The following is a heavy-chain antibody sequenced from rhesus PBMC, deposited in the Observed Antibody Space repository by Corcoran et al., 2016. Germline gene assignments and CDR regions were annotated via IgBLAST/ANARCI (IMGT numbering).Heavy chain of an antibody. Sequence: EVQLVESGGGLVQPGGSLRLSCAASGFTFSDDYMEWVRQAPGKGLVWVGQINPNGGTTFLMDSVKGRFTISRDNAKNMLYLQINSLKIEDTAVYYCTTVDYWGQGVLVTVSS. CDR2: INPNGGTT. CDR3: TTVDY. V-gene: IGHV3-10*01. J-gene: IGHJ4*01. CDR1: GFTFSDDY.